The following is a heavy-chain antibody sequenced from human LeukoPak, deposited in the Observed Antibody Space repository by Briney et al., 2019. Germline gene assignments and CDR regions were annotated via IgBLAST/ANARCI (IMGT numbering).Heavy chain of an antibody. J-gene: IGHJ4*02. V-gene: IGHV3-7*04. D-gene: IGHD6-13*01. CDR2: IKQDGTEK. CDR1: GFPFSTYW. Sequence: PGGSLRLSCAASGFPFSTYWMSWVRQPPPPPPPPVAHIKQDGTEKFYVDSVKGRFTISRDNAENSLYLQMNSLRADDTAVYYCARERYSNPVNYWGQGTLVTVSS. CDR3: ARERYSNPVNY.